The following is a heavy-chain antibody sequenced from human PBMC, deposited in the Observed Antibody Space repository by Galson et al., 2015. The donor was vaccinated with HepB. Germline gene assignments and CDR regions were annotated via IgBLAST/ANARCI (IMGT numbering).Heavy chain of an antibody. CDR3: VGDFQYADYP. V-gene: IGHV3-74*01. D-gene: IGHD2-8*01. CDR2: IDSGGTDT. J-gene: IGHJ5*02. Sequence: SLRLSCAASGFTFSSYWLHWVRQAPGKGLVWVSGIDSGGTDTRYADSVKGRFTISRDNAQNTLYLQMNSLRAEDTAVYYCVGDFQYADYPWGQGTLVTVSS. CDR1: GFTFSSYW.